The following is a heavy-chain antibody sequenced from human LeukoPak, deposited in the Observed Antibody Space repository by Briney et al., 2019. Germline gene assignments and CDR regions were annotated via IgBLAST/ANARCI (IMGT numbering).Heavy chain of an antibody. V-gene: IGHV3-21*01. CDR2: ISSSSSYI. CDR1: GFTLSSYS. J-gene: IGHJ6*03. CDR3: ARPHYYYYMDV. Sequence: GGSLRLPCAASGFTLSSYSMNWVRQAPGKGLEWVSSISSSSSYIYYADSVKGRFTISRDNAKNSLYLQMNSLRAEDTAVYYCARPHYYYYMDVWGKGTTVTVSS.